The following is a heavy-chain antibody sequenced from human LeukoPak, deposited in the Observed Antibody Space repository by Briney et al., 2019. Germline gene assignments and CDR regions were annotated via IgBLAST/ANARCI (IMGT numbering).Heavy chain of an antibody. CDR1: GFSFSSYS. J-gene: IGHJ4*02. V-gene: IGHV3-21*01. D-gene: IGHD4-23*01. CDR3: AQSTVVTPGY. CDR2: ISSSSSYI. Sequence: GGSLRLSCAASGFSFSSYSMNWVRQAPGKGLEWVSSISSSSSYIYYADSVKGRFTISRDNAKNSLYLQMNSLRAEDTAVYYCAQSTVVTPGYWGQGTLVTVSS.